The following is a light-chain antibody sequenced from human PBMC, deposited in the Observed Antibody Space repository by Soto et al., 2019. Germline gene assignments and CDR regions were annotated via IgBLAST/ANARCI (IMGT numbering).Light chain of an antibody. Sequence: QSALTQPPSVSGSPGQSVTISCTGTSGDVGSYNRVSWYQQPPGTAPKLMIYEVSNRPSGVPDRFSGSKSGNTASLTISGLQAEDEADYYCSSCTSSSTLIFGGGTKVT. V-gene: IGLV2-18*02. CDR1: SGDVGSYNR. CDR2: EVS. CDR3: SSCTSSSTLI. J-gene: IGLJ2*01.